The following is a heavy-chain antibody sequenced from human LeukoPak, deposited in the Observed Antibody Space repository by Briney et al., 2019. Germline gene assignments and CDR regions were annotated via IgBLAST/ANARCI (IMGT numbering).Heavy chain of an antibody. D-gene: IGHD4-23*01. J-gene: IGHJ2*01. CDR2: ISSSSSYI. Sequence: GGSLRLSCAASGFTFSSYSMNWVRQAPGKGLEWVSSISSSSSYIYYADSVKGRFTISRDNAKNSLYLQMNSLRAEDTAVYYCAMPPYGGNGYFDLWGRGTLVTVSS. CDR3: AMPPYGGNGYFDL. V-gene: IGHV3-21*01. CDR1: GFTFSSYS.